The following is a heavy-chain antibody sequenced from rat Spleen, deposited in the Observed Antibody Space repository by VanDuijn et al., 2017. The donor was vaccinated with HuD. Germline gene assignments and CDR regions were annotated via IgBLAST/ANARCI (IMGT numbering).Heavy chain of an antibody. CDR2: IDRAGNT. Sequence: VQLQESGPGLVKPSQSLSLTCSVAAYSITSSYRWNWIRQFPGNKLEWMGYIDRAGNTNYNPSLKSRISITRDTSKNQFFLQVNSVTTEDTATYYCAAGRYNWNWFAYWGQGTLVTVSS. V-gene: IGHV3-3*01. CDR1: AYSITSSYR. CDR3: AAGRYNWNWFAY. D-gene: IGHD1-5*01. J-gene: IGHJ3*01.